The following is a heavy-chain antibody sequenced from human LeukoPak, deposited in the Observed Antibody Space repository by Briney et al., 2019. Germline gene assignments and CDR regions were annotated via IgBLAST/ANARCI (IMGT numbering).Heavy chain of an antibody. CDR2: INSDGSDT. D-gene: IGHD3-10*01. J-gene: IGHJ6*02. CDR1: GFTFSSYW. CDR3: ARSAGYYGMDV. V-gene: IGHV3-74*01. Sequence: GGSLRLSCAASGFTFSSYWMHRVRQAPGKGLVWVSRINSDGSDTSYADSVKGRFTISRDNAKNTLYLQMNSLRAEDTAVYYCARSAGYYGMDVWGQGTTVTVSS.